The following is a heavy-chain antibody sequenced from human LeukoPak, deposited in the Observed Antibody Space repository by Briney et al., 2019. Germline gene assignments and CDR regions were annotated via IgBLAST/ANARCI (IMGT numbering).Heavy chain of an antibody. CDR2: IYYSGST. CDR1: GGSISSYY. V-gene: IGHV4-59*01. J-gene: IGHJ4*02. CDR3: ARDVGYCSSTSCRDY. Sequence: PSETLSLTCTVSGGSISSYYSSWIRQPPGKGLEWIGYIYYSGSTNYNPSLKSRVTISVDTSKNQFSLKLSSVTAADTAVYYCARDVGYCSSTSCRDYWGQGTLVTVSS. D-gene: IGHD2-2*03.